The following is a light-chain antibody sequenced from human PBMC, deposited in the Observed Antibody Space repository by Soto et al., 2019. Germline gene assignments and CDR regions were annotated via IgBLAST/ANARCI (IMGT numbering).Light chain of an antibody. J-gene: IGLJ1*01. CDR1: SGHSYYT. CDR3: RTWGA. CDR2: VRSDGSH. Sequence: QAVVTQSPSASASLGASVNLTCTLSSGHSYYTIAWHQQQPEKGPRYLMKVRSDGSHTKGDGIPDRFSGSSSGAERYLTISSLQSEDEADYYCRTWGAFGPGTKLTVL. V-gene: IGLV4-69*01.